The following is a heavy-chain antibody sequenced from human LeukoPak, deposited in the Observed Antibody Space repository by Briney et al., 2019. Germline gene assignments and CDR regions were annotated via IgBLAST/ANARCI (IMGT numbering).Heavy chain of an antibody. CDR3: ARAEINDYNRY. Sequence: SETLSLTCTVSGYSIRSGYQWGWIRQAPGKGLEWIGSINYSGRTYDNPSLKSRVTISIDTSKNQIFLKLRSTTAADTAHYYCARAEINDYNRYWGQGILVIVSS. J-gene: IGHJ4*02. CDR1: GYSIRSGYQ. D-gene: IGHD4-11*01. V-gene: IGHV4-38-2*02. CDR2: INYSGRT.